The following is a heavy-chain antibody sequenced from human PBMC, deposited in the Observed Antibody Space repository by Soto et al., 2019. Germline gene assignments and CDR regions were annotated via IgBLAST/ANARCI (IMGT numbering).Heavy chain of an antibody. Sequence: GGSLRLSCAASGFTFSSYAMSWVRQAPGKGLEWVSAISGSGGSTYYADSVKGRFTISRDNSKNTLYLQMNSLRAEDTAVYYCAKSAYYYDSSGYSPHFDYWGQGTLVTVSS. CDR2: ISGSGGST. CDR3: AKSAYYYDSSGYSPHFDY. J-gene: IGHJ4*02. CDR1: GFTFSSYA. V-gene: IGHV3-23*01. D-gene: IGHD3-22*01.